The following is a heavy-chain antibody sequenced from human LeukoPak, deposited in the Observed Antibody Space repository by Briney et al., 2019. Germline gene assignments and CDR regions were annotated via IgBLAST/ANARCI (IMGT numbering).Heavy chain of an antibody. Sequence: GGSLRLSCAASGFTFSSYAMSWVRQAPGKGLEWVSAISGSGGSTYYAGSVKGRFTISRDNSKNTVYLQLNSLRGEDTAIYYCAPNWNLDYWGQGSLVTVSS. D-gene: IGHD1-1*01. CDR2: ISGSGGST. CDR1: GFTFSSYA. CDR3: APNWNLDY. V-gene: IGHV3-23*01. J-gene: IGHJ4*02.